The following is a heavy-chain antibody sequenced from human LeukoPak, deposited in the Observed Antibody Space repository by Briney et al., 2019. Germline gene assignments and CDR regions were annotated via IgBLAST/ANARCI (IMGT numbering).Heavy chain of an antibody. J-gene: IGHJ5*02. CDR2: INPNSGGT. D-gene: IGHD2-2*01. CDR1: GYTFTGYY. CDR3: ARVGYCSSTSCYAFDP. V-gene: IGHV1-2*02. Sequence: GXSVNVSCKASGYTFTGYYMHWVRQAPGQGLEWMGWINPNSGGTNYAQKFQGRVTMTRDTSISTAYMELSRLRSDDTAVYYCARVGYCSSTSCYAFDPWGQGTLVTVSS.